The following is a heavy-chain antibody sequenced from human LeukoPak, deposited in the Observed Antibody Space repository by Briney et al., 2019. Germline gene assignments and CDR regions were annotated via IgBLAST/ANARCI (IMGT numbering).Heavy chain of an antibody. CDR3: ARGDGGFDY. CDR1: GFMFSNFW. CDR2: TNNDGTTK. V-gene: IGHV3-74*03. Sequence: GGSLRFSCAASGFMFSNFWMHWVRQAPGKGLEWVSFTNNDGTTKEYADSVKGRFTISRNNTRNTVDLQMNGLSAEDTAVYYCARGDGGFDYWGQGSLVTVSS. D-gene: IGHD5-24*01. J-gene: IGHJ4*02.